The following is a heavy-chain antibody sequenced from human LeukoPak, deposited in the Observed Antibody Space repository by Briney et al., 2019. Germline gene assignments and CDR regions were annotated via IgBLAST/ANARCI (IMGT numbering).Heavy chain of an antibody. D-gene: IGHD3-10*01. J-gene: IGHJ4*02. CDR1: GFIFSGYA. V-gene: IGHV3-64D*08. CDR3: ARGIIYLDY. CDR2: ISSNGGST. Sequence: GGSLRLSCSASGFIFSGYAMHWVRQAPGKRLEYVSGISSNGGSTYYADSVKGRFTISRDNSKNTLYLQMSSLRAEDTAVYYCARGIIYLDYWGQGTLVTVSS.